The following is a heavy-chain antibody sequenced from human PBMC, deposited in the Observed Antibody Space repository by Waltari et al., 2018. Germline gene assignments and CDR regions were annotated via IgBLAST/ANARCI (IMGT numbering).Heavy chain of an antibody. Sequence: QVQLVESGGGVVQPGRSLRLPCAASGFTFRSYAFHWVRQAPGKGLEWVAVISYNESNKYYVDSVKGRFSISRDNSKNTLFLQMNSLRADDTAVYYCARDYGDRTSCHGMDVWGQGTTVTVSS. V-gene: IGHV3-30*04. CDR2: ISYNESNK. D-gene: IGHD2-2*01. CDR3: ARDYGDRTSCHGMDV. J-gene: IGHJ6*02. CDR1: GFTFRSYA.